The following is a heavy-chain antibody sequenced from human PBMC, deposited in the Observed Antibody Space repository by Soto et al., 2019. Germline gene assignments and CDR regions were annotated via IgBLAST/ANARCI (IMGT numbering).Heavy chain of an antibody. CDR3: ARGYRQQQRDY. CDR1: GDSISSSKW. Sequence: QVQLQESGPALVKPSGTLSLTCAVSGDSISSSKWWSWVRQPPGKGLEWIGEVYHSGSTNYNPSLKSRVIVTVDKSKDQFSLNLSSVTDADTAVYYCARGYRQQQRDYWGQGTLVTVSS. V-gene: IGHV4-4*02. D-gene: IGHD6-13*01. J-gene: IGHJ4*02. CDR2: VYHSGST.